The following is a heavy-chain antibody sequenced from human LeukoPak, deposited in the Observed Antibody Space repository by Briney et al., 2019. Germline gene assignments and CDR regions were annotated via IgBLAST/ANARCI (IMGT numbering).Heavy chain of an antibody. J-gene: IGHJ4*02. CDR2: INHSGST. CDR3: ARVGGSYYSGDDY. CDR1: GGSFSGYY. V-gene: IGHV4-34*01. Sequence: KPSETLSLTCAVYGGSFSGYYWSWIRQPPGKGLEWIGEINHSGSTNHNPSLKSRVTISVDTSKNQFSLKLSSVTAADTAVYYCARVGGSYYSGDDYWGQGTLVTVSS. D-gene: IGHD1-26*01.